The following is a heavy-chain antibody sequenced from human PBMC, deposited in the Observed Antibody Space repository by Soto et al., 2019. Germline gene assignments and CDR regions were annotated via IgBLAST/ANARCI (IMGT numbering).Heavy chain of an antibody. CDR3: ARARTDGEGFGYYYGMDV. V-gene: IGHV4-4*02. CDR2: IYHSGSI. D-gene: IGHD3-10*01. J-gene: IGHJ6*02. CDR1: GGSISNNNW. Sequence: QVQLQESGPGLVKPSGTLSLTCAVSGGSISNNNWWSWVSQPPVTGLEWIAEIYHSGSINYNPALKSRIAISTDKSENQFSRRLTSVTAADTAGYYCARARTDGEGFGYYYGMDVWGQGTTVIVSS.